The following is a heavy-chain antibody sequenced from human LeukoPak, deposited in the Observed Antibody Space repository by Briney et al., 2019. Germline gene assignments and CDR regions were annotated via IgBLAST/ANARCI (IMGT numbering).Heavy chain of an antibody. V-gene: IGHV3-23*01. D-gene: IGHD4-17*01. CDR2: ISGSAYST. CDR1: GFTFSSYA. J-gene: IGHJ3*02. CDR3: AKSGYPLDSGDYLDAFDI. Sequence: GGSLRLSCAASGFTFSSYAMSWVRQVPGEGLEWVSAISGSAYSTYYADSVKGRFTISRDNPKNTLYLQMNSLRAEDTAVYYCAKSGYPLDSGDYLDAFDIWGQGTMVTVSS.